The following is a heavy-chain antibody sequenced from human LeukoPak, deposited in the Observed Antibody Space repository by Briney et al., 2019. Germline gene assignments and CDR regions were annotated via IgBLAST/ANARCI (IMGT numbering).Heavy chain of an antibody. D-gene: IGHD6-13*01. CDR3: GRYDASAIDY. CDR2: ISSSGRTI. Sequence: GSLRLSCVASGFTVSSNYMSWVRQAPGKGLEWVSYISSSGRTIYYADSVKGRFTISRDNAKSSLYLQMNSLRAEDTAVYYCGRYDASAIDYWGQGTLVTVSS. CDR1: GFTVSSNY. J-gene: IGHJ4*02. V-gene: IGHV3-48*04.